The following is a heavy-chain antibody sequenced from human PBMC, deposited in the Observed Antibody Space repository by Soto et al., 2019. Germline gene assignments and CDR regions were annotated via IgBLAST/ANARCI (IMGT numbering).Heavy chain of an antibody. CDR3: AIALMGSFDAFDI. Sequence: QVQLQESGPGLVKPSETLSLTCSVSGGSISTYYLSWIRQAPGKRLEWLGYIFHSGPTNYNPSLESRVNISVDSSKSQLSLRLTSVTAADTGVYYCAIALMGSFDAFDIWGQGTTVTVSS. CDR2: IFHSGPT. CDR1: GGSISTYY. D-gene: IGHD3-16*01. V-gene: IGHV4-59*01. J-gene: IGHJ3*02.